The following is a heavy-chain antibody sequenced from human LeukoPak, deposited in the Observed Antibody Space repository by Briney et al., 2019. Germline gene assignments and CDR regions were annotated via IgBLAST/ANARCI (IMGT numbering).Heavy chain of an antibody. V-gene: IGHV3-7*01. D-gene: IGHD2-15*01. CDR3: ARFGYVAAVDL. J-gene: IGHJ4*02. Sequence: GVSLRLSCAASVFSLSAYWITWVRQAPATGLECGANINPAATETYYLEPVKGRLTISRENAKNLLSLKPNSLRAEDTAVYYCARFGYVAAVDLWGQGTLVTVSS. CDR2: INPAATET. CDR1: VFSLSAYW.